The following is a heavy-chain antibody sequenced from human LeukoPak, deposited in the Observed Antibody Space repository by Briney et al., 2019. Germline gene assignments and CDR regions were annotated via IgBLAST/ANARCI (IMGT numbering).Heavy chain of an antibody. D-gene: IGHD6-13*01. V-gene: IGHV4-4*07. CDR2: VYTSGST. CDR3: ARVKGYSSSCPGCWYFDL. Sequence: SETLSLTCTVSGASISSYYWSWIRQSAGKGLEWIGRVYTSGSTNYNSSFKSRVIMSVDRSKNQFSLKLISVTAADTAVYYCARVKGYSSSCPGCWYFDLWGRGTLVTVSS. CDR1: GASISSYY. J-gene: IGHJ2*01.